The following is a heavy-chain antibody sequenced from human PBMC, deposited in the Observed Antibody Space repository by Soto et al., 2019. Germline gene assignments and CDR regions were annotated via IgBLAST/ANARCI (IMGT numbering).Heavy chain of an antibody. CDR1: GFTFSDYY. V-gene: IGHV3-11*01. D-gene: IGHD1-20*01. Sequence: QVQLVESGGGLVKPGGSLRLSCAASGFTFSDYYMNWIRQAPGKGLEWVSYISSSGSTIYYADSVKGRFTISRDSAKNSLYLQMNSLRVEDTAVYYCARKNRYNWDDGMYVWGQGTTGTVSS. CDR2: ISSSGSTI. CDR3: ARKNRYNWDDGMYV. J-gene: IGHJ6*02.